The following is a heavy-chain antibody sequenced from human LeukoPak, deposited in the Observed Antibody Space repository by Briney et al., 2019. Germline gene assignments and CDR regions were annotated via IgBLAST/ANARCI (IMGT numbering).Heavy chain of an antibody. CDR3: ARDLGSFDY. CDR2: ISSNGGST. J-gene: IGHJ4*02. V-gene: IGHV3-64*01. Sequence: GGSLRLSCAASGFTFSSYAMHWVRQAPGKGLEYVSAISSNGGSTYYANSVKGRFTISRDNSKNTLYLQMGSLRAEDMAVYYCARDLGSFDYWGQGTLVTVSS. CDR1: GFTFSSYA. D-gene: IGHD1-26*01.